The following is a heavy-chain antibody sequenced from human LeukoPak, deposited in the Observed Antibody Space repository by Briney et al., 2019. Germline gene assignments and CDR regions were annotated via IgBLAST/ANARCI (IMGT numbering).Heavy chain of an antibody. J-gene: IGHJ4*02. V-gene: IGHV4-34*01. D-gene: IGHD3-10*01. CDR2: INRGGST. Sequence: SETLSLTCTVYGGSSSGDYWSWIRQPPGKGLEWIGEINRGGSTSYNPSLKSRVTMSVDTSKNQFSLKLTSVTAADTAVYYCARGYGSGSFYEYWGRGTLVTVSS. CDR1: GGSSSGDY. CDR3: ARGYGSGSFYEY.